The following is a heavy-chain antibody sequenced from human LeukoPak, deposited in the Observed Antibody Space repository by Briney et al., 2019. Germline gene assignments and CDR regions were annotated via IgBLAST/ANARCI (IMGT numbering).Heavy chain of an antibody. CDR2: ISSSSSTI. Sequence: PGGSLRLSCAASGFTFSSYSMNWVRQAPGKGLEWVSYISSSSSTIYYADSVKGRFTISRDNAKNSLYLQMNSLRAEDTAVYYCARDSGNCSSTSCRRPNWFDPWGQGTLVTVSS. CDR3: ARDSGNCSSTSCRRPNWFDP. J-gene: IGHJ5*02. V-gene: IGHV3-48*01. D-gene: IGHD2-2*01. CDR1: GFTFSSYS.